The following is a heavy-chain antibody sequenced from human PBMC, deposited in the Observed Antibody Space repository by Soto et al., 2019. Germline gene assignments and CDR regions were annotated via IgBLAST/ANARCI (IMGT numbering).Heavy chain of an antibody. J-gene: IGHJ5*02. D-gene: IGHD6-13*01. Sequence: SETLSLTCTVSGGSISSSSYYWGWIRQPPGKGLEWIGSIYYSGSTYYNPSLKSRVTISVDTSKNQFSLKLSSVTAADTAVYYCARLGIAAAGPDNWFDPWGQGTLVTVSS. CDR2: IYYSGST. CDR3: ARLGIAAAGPDNWFDP. CDR1: GGSISSSSYY. V-gene: IGHV4-39*01.